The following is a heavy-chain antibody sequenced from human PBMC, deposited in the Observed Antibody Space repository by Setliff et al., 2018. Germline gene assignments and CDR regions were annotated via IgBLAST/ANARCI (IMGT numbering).Heavy chain of an antibody. J-gene: IGHJ4*02. CDR2: INTSAGST. CDR3: ARSPPTVVVTAIQAIFDY. CDR1: GYTLTNYY. D-gene: IGHD2-21*02. Sequence: GASVKVSCKASGYTLTNYYMHWVRQAPGQGLEWMGLINTSAGSTSNAQKFQGRITMTRDTSTSTAYMELRSLRSDDTAVYYCARSPPTVVVTAIQAIFDYWGQGTLVTVSS. V-gene: IGHV1-46*01.